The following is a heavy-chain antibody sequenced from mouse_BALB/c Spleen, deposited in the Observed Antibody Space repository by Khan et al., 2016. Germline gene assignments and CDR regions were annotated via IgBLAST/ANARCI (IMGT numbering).Heavy chain of an antibody. Sequence: VQLKESGGGLVQPGGSLKLSCAASGFDFSRYWMSWVRQAPGTGLEWIGEINPDSSTINYTPSLKDKFIISRDNAKNTLYLQMSKVRSEDTALYYCARLGYYGGFAYWGQGTLVTVSA. J-gene: IGHJ3*01. CDR1: GFDFSRYW. V-gene: IGHV4-1*02. D-gene: IGHD1-1*01. CDR2: INPDSSTI. CDR3: ARLGYYGGFAY.